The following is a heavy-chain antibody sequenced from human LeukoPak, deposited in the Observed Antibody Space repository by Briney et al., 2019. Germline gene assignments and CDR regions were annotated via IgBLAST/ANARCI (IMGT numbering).Heavy chain of an antibody. J-gene: IGHJ6*03. CDR3: ARDCPAGSTPFESYYMDV. D-gene: IGHD2-2*01. CDR1: GYTFTGYY. Sequence: ASVKVSCMASGYTFTGYYMRWGRQAPGQGLGWRGWIITNSGGTNYAQQFQGGVTMTRDTTISTAYMELSKLKTDDTAVYYCARDCPAGSTPFESYYMDVWGKGTTVTISS. V-gene: IGHV1-2*02. CDR2: IITNSGGT.